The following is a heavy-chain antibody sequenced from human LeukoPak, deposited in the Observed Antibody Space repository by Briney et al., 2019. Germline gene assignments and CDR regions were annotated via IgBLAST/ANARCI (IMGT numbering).Heavy chain of an antibody. CDR1: GGSISSSSYY. Sequence: SETLSLTCTVSGGSISSSSYYWGWIRQPPGKGLEWIGSIYYSGSTYYNPSLKSRVTISVDTSKNQFSLKLSSVTAADTAVYYCARVSSPYYDSSGYYLDYWGQGTLVTVSS. CDR3: ARVSSPYYDSSGYYLDY. V-gene: IGHV4-39*07. CDR2: IYYSGST. J-gene: IGHJ4*02. D-gene: IGHD3-22*01.